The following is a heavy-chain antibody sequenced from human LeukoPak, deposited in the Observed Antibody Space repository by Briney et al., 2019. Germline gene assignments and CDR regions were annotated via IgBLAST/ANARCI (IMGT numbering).Heavy chain of an antibody. CDR2: ISSSSSYI. V-gene: IGHV3-21*01. CDR3: ARGVRGLNYYDSSGYYSVLDYYGMDV. D-gene: IGHD3-22*01. J-gene: IGHJ6*02. Sequence: GGSLRLSCAASGFTFSSYSMNWVRQAPGKGLEWVSSISSSSSYIYYADSVKGRFTISRDNAKNSLYLQMNSLRAEDTAVYYCARGVRGLNYYDSSGYYSVLDYYGMDVWGQGTTVTVSS. CDR1: GFTFSSYS.